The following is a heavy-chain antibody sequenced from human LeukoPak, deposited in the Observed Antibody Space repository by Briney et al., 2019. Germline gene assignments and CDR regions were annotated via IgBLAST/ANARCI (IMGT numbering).Heavy chain of an antibody. Sequence: PGGPLSLSCTAPGSTFGSISWNWVGQAPGRGWEGVSYISSGSSTIYYVDSAKGRFTISRDNAKNSLYLQMNSLRAEDTAVYYCARIIVGATGSDYWGQGTLVTVSS. D-gene: IGHD1-26*01. CDR3: ARIIVGATGSDY. J-gene: IGHJ4*02. V-gene: IGHV3-48*01. CDR1: GSTFGSIS. CDR2: ISSGSSTI.